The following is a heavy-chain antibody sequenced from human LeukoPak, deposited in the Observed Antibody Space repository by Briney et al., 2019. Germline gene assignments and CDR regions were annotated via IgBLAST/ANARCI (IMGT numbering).Heavy chain of an antibody. J-gene: IGHJ4*02. D-gene: IGHD3-10*01. CDR1: GFTFSSYG. CDR3: ARDSPGFGRDY. V-gene: IGHV3-30*03. Sequence: GGSLRLSCAASGFTFSSYGMHWVRQAPGKGLEWVAVISYDGSNKYYADSVKGRFTISRDNSKNTLYLQMNSLRAEDTAVYYCARDSPGFGRDYWGQGTLVTVSS. CDR2: ISYDGSNK.